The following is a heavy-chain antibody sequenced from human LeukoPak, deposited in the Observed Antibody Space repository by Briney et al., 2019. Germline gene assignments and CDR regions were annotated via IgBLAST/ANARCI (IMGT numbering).Heavy chain of an antibody. CDR2: INYSGST. J-gene: IGHJ4*02. V-gene: IGHV4-30-4*01. CDR3: ASCGYSFLPDY. Sequence: SETLSLTCTVSGGSISSGDYYWGWIRQPPGKGLEWIGYINYSGSTYDNPSLKRRVTISVDTSKNQFSLKLSSVTAADTAVYYCASCGYSFLPDYWGQGTLVTVSS. CDR1: GGSISSGDYY. D-gene: IGHD5-18*01.